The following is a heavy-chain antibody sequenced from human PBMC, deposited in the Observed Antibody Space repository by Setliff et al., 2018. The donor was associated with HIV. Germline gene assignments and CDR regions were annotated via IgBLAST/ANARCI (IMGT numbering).Heavy chain of an antibody. D-gene: IGHD3-9*01. J-gene: IGHJ6*03. CDR2: MNPKSGNT. Sequence: ASVKVSCKASGYSFTSYDINWVRQATGQGREWMGWMNPKSGNTGYAQKFQGRVTMTRNTSISTAYMELNSLRSEDTAVYYCARAGGASCSYWGCHDILTGKYNDYYYYMDVWGKGTTVTVSS. CDR3: ARAGGASCSYWGCHDILTGKYNDYYYYMDV. V-gene: IGHV1-8*01. CDR1: GYSFTSYD.